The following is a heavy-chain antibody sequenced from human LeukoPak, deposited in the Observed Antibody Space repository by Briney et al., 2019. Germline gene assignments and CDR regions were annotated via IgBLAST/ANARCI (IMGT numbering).Heavy chain of an antibody. D-gene: IGHD3-10*01. CDR2: IIPILGIA. Sequence: SVKVSCKASGGTFSSYAISWVRQAPGQGLEWMGRIIPILGIANYAQKFQGRVTITADKSTSTAYMELSSLRSEDTAVYYCARGGREVRGVHDYWGQGTLVTVSS. J-gene: IGHJ4*02. V-gene: IGHV1-69*04. CDR3: ARGGREVRGVHDY. CDR1: GGTFSSYA.